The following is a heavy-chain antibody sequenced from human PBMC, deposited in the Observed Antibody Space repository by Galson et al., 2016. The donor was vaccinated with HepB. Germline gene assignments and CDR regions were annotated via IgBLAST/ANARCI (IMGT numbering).Heavy chain of an antibody. CDR2: IYSGGTT. J-gene: IGHJ2*01. D-gene: IGHD3-3*01. CDR3: ASLRFKGFDL. CDR1: GFTVSSDY. Sequence: LRLSCAASGFTVSSDYMNWVRQAPGKGLEWVSVIYSGGTTYYADSVKGRFTISRDNSKNTVYLQMNSLRAEDTAVYYCASLRFKGFDLWGRGTLVTVSS. V-gene: IGHV3-53*01.